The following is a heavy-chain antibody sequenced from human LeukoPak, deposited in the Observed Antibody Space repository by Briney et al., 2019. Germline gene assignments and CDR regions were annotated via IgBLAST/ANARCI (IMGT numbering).Heavy chain of an antibody. CDR1: GFTFDDYA. CDR3: ARSSYSSSSSV. J-gene: IGHJ3*01. D-gene: IGHD6-6*01. Sequence: PGGSLRLSCAASGFTFDDYAMHWVRQAPGKGLVWVSRINSDGSSISYADSVKGRFTISRDNAKNTLYLQMNSLRAEDTAVYYCARSSYSSSSSVWGQGTMVTVSS. CDR2: INSDGSSI. V-gene: IGHV3-74*01.